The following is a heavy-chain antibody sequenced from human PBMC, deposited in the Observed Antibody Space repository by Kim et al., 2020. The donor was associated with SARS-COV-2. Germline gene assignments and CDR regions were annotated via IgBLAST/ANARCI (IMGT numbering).Heavy chain of an antibody. D-gene: IGHD6-6*01. V-gene: IGHV1-69*13. J-gene: IGHJ5*02. Sequence: SVKVSCKASGGTFSSYAISWVRQAPGQGLEWMGGIIPIFGTANYAQKFQGRVTITADESTSTAYMELSSLRSEDTAVYYCARVGYSSSSPYNWFDPWGQGTLVTVSS. CDR3: ARVGYSSSSPYNWFDP. CDR1: GGTFSSYA. CDR2: IIPIFGTA.